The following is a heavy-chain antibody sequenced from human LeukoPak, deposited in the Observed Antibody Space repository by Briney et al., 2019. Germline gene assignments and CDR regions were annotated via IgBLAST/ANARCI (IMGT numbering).Heavy chain of an antibody. V-gene: IGHV3-43*01. J-gene: IGHJ4*02. D-gene: IGHD3-9*01. Sequence: GGSLRLSCAASGFTFDDYTMHWVRQAPGKGLEWVSLISWDGGSTYYADSVKGRFTISRDNSKNSLYLQMNSLRTEDTALYYCARGNYDILTSPVDYWGQGTLVTVSS. CDR1: GFTFDDYT. CDR3: ARGNYDILTSPVDY. CDR2: ISWDGGST.